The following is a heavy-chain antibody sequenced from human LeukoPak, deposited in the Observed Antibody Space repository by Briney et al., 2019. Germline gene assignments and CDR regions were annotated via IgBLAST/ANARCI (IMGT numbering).Heavy chain of an antibody. CDR3: ARDKPSCSGGSCYSYVFDY. J-gene: IGHJ4*02. CDR1: GFTFSSYA. CDR2: ISGSGGST. D-gene: IGHD2-15*01. Sequence: PGGSLRLSCAASGFTFSSYAMSWVRQAPGKGLEWVSAISGSGGSTYYADSVKGRFTISRDNSKNTLYLQMNSLRAEDTAVYYCARDKPSCSGGSCYSYVFDYWGQGTLVTVSS. V-gene: IGHV3-23*01.